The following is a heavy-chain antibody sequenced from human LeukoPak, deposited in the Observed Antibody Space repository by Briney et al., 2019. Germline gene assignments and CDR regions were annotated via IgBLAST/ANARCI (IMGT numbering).Heavy chain of an antibody. CDR3: ARCDPWTTSASCDY. CDR2: ISSSIYI. Sequence: PGGSLRLSCAASGFTFSSYSMNWVRQAPGKGLEWVSSISSSIYIYYADSVKGRFTISRDNAKNSLYLQMNSLRAEDTAVYYCARCDPWTTSASCDYWGQGTLVTVSS. V-gene: IGHV3-21*04. J-gene: IGHJ4*02. D-gene: IGHD1-26*01. CDR1: GFTFSSYS.